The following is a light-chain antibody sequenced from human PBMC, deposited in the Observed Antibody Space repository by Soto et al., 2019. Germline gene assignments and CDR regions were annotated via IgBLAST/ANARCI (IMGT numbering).Light chain of an antibody. CDR1: QSVSSTF. V-gene: IGKV3-20*01. CDR3: QQYGSSPPMYT. J-gene: IGKJ2*01. Sequence: EVVLTQSPGTLSLSPGERATLSCRASQSVSSTFLAWYQQKPGQAPRLLIYGASRRATGTQDRFSGSGSGTDFTLTISSLEPEDFALYYCQQYGSSPPMYTFAQGTRLEIK. CDR2: GAS.